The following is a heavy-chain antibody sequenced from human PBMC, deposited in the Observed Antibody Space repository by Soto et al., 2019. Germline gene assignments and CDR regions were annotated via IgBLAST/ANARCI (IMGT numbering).Heavy chain of an antibody. CDR1: GFTFSSSW. CDR3: ARPIFGVVIMNY. CDR2: INSDGSST. Sequence: GGSLRLSCAASGFTFSSSWMHWVRQAPGKGLVWVSRINSDGSSTNYADSVKGRFTISRDNAKNTLYLQMNSLRAEDTAVYYCARPIFGVVIMNYWGQGTLVTVSS. V-gene: IGHV3-74*01. D-gene: IGHD3-3*01. J-gene: IGHJ4*02.